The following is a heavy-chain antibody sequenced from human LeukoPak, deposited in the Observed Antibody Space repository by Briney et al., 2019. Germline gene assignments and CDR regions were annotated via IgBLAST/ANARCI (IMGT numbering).Heavy chain of an antibody. CDR3: ATYSAAGRTYYFDY. Sequence: GASVKVSCKASGYTFTSYYMHWVRQAPGQGLEWMGIINPSGGSTSYAQKLQGRVTMTRDTSTSTAYMELRSLRSDDTAVYYCATYSAAGRTYYFDYWGQGALVTVSS. V-gene: IGHV1-46*01. J-gene: IGHJ4*02. CDR2: INPSGGST. CDR1: GYTFTSYY. D-gene: IGHD6-13*01.